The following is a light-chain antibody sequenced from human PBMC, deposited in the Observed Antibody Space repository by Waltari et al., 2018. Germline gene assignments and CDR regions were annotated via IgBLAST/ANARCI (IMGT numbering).Light chain of an antibody. J-gene: IGKJ5*01. V-gene: IGKV3D-15*03. CDR2: GAS. CDR1: QSFSSN. Sequence: EIVMTQSPATLSVSHGERATLSCRASQSFSSNLAWYQQKPGQDPRLLIYGASIRATGIPARFSGSGSVTEFTLTISILQSEDFAVYYCQQYNNWPPITFGQGTRLEIK. CDR3: QQYNNWPPIT.